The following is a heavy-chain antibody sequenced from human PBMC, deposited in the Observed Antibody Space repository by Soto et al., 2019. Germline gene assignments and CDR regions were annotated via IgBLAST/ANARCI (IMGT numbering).Heavy chain of an antibody. CDR2: IIPIFGTA. V-gene: IGHV1-69*01. J-gene: IGHJ4*02. CDR1: GGTFSSYA. D-gene: IGHD3-9*01. Sequence: QVQLVQSGAEVKKPGSSVKVSCKASGGTFSSYAISWVRQAPGQGLEWMGGIIPIFGTANYAQKFQGRVTLLWGQQTTPRRFQIGLTIAENKTTAPDYMELRSLIFEDTAVYSCARNTGPFDSSGPFDSWGQGPLVPVSS. CDR3: YMELRSLIFEDTAVYSCARNTGPFDSSGPFDS.